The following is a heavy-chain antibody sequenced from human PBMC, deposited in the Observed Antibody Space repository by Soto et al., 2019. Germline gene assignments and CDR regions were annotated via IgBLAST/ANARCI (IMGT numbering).Heavy chain of an antibody. D-gene: IGHD3-16*01. CDR1: GGSISSYY. CDR3: ATYVRRASVDY. J-gene: IGHJ4*02. V-gene: IGHV4-59*01. Sequence: PSETLSLTCTVSGGSISSYYWSWIRQPPGKGLEWIGYIYHSGSTNYSSSLKSRVTMSIDRTNKQFSLSLNSVTAADTAVYYCATYVRRASVDYWGLGTLVTVSS. CDR2: IYHSGST.